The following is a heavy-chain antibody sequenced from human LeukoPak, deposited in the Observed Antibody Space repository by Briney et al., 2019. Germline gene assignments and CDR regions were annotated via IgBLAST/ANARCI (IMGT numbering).Heavy chain of an antibody. V-gene: IGHV4-34*01. CDR2: INHSGST. Sequence: SETLSLTCAVYGGSFSGYYWSWIRQPPGKGLEWIGEINHSGSTNYNPSLKSRVTISIDTSKNQFSLKLSSVTAADTAVYYCARANGYGLLDCWGQGTLVTVSS. J-gene: IGHJ4*02. CDR3: ARANGYGLLDC. CDR1: GGSFSGYY. D-gene: IGHD5-18*01.